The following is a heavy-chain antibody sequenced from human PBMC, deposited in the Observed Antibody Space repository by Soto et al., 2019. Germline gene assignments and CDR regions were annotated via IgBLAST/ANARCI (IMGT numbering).Heavy chain of an antibody. CDR2: ISYSGAT. CDR1: GGSVSGDKNY. CDR3: ATSPRFAFDF. V-gene: IGHV4-61*01. D-gene: IGHD3-16*01. Sequence: QVQLQESGPGLVKPSETLSLICTVSGGSVSGDKNYWSWIRQSPGKGLEWIGYISYSGATNYNPSLKSRLTISVDRSKNQFVLKLSSVTASDTALYYCATSPRFAFDFWGQGTTVIVSS. J-gene: IGHJ3*01.